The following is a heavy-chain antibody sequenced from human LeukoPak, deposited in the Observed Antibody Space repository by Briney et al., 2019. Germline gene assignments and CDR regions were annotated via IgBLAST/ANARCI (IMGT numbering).Heavy chain of an antibody. V-gene: IGHV4-30-4*01. J-gene: IGHJ4*02. CDR3: ASSREDYYGSGSYDY. CDR1: GGSISSGDYY. Sequence: SETLSLTCTVSGGSISSGDYYWSWIRQPPGKGLEWIGYIYYSGSTYYNLSLKSRVTISVDTSKNQFSLKLSSVTAADTAVYYCASSREDYYGSGSYDYWGQGTLVTVSS. D-gene: IGHD3-10*01. CDR2: IYYSGST.